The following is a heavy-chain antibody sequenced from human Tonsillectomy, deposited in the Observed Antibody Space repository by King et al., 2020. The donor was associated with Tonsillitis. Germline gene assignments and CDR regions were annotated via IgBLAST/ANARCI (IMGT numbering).Heavy chain of an antibody. CDR3: TRESPAAGYYYVSSGYSGPFDY. CDR2: IRSKAYGGTT. V-gene: IGHV3-49*04. Sequence: VQLVESGGGLVQPGRSLRLSCTASGFTFGDYAMSWVRQAPGKGLEWVGFIRSKAYGGTTEYAASVKGRFTISRDDSKSIAYLQMNSLKTEDTAVYYCTRESPAAGYYYVSSGYSGPFDYWGQGTLVTVSS. J-gene: IGHJ4*02. CDR1: GFTFGDYA. D-gene: IGHD3-22*01.